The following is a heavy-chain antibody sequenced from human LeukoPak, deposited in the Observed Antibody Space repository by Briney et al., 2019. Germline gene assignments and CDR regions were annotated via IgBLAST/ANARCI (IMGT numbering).Heavy chain of an antibody. J-gene: IGHJ6*03. Sequence: ASVKVSCKASGYTFTSYAMNWVRQAPGQGLEWMGWINTNTGNPTYAQGFTGRFVFSLDTSVSTAYLQISSLKAEDTAVYYCARVDWHGYYYYYYYMDVWGKGTTVTVSS. CDR1: GYTFTSYA. D-gene: IGHD3/OR15-3a*01. CDR2: INTNTGNP. V-gene: IGHV7-4-1*02. CDR3: ARVDWHGYYYYYYYMDV.